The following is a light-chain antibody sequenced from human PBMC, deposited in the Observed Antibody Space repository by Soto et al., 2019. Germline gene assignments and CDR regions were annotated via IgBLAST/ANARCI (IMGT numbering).Light chain of an antibody. J-gene: IGLJ2*01. CDR1: SSDVGSYNL. CDR3: CSYAGTLVV. Sequence: QSALTQPASVSGSPGQSITISCTGTSSDVGSYNLVSWYQQHPGKAPKLMIYEGSKRPSGVSNRFSGSKSGNMASLTISGLQAEDEADYYCCSYAGTLVVFGGGTKLTVL. CDR2: EGS. V-gene: IGLV2-23*01.